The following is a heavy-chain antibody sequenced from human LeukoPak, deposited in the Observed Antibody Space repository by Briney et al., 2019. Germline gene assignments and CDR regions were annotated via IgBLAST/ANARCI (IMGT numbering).Heavy chain of an antibody. CDR3: ARQITMIEEGAFDI. Sequence: SVKVSCKASGYTFTSYYMHWVRQAPGQGLEWMGGIIPNIGTVNYAQKFQGRVTITADESTSTAYMELSSLRSEDTAVYYCARQITMIEEGAFDIWGQGTMVTVSS. V-gene: IGHV1-69*13. CDR2: IIPNIGTV. CDR1: GYTFTSYY. J-gene: IGHJ3*02. D-gene: IGHD3-22*01.